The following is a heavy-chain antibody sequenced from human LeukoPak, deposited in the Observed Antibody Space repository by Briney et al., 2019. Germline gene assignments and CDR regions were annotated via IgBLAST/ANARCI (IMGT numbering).Heavy chain of an antibody. Sequence: GGSRRLSCAASGFTFSNAWMSWVRQAPGKGLEWVGRIKSKTDGGTTDYAAPVKGRFTISRDNANNSLYLQMNSLTAEDTAVYFCARAPKLTIPEIGTASNYYGMDVWGPGTTVTVSS. CDR3: ARAPKLTIPEIGTASNYYGMDV. J-gene: IGHJ6*02. CDR1: GFTFSNAW. CDR2: IKSKTDGGTT. D-gene: IGHD2-2*01. V-gene: IGHV3-15*01.